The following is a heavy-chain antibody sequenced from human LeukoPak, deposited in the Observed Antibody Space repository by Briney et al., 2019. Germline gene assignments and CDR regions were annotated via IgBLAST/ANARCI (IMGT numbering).Heavy chain of an antibody. D-gene: IGHD4/OR15-4a*01. CDR1: GGSIRSGSYY. J-gene: IGHJ5*02. V-gene: IGHV4-61*02. Sequence: SQTLSLTCTVSGGSIRSGSYYWSWIRQPAGKGLEWIGRFYTSGTTIYNPSLMSRVTISVDTFKNQFSLKLTSVTAADTALYYCARDYYPAANYFDPSGQGTLVTVSS. CDR3: ARDYYPAANYFDP. CDR2: FYTSGTT.